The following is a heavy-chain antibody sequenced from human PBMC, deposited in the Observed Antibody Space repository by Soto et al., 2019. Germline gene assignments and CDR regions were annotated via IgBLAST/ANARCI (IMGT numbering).Heavy chain of an antibody. Sequence: QVQLQESGPGLVKPSGTLSLTCAVSGGSISSSNWWSWVRQPPGKGLEWIGEIYHSGSTNYNPSLKSRVTISVDKSKNQFPLKLSSVTAADTAVYYCARDPKQQLVLRTQGGAYYYYYGMDVWGQGTTVTVSS. CDR3: ARDPKQQLVLRTQGGAYYYYYGMDV. J-gene: IGHJ6*02. V-gene: IGHV4-4*02. D-gene: IGHD6-13*01. CDR1: GGSISSSNW. CDR2: IYHSGST.